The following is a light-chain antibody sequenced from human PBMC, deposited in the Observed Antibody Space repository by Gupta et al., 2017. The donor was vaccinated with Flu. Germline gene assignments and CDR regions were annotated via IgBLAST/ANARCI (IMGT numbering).Light chain of an antibody. V-gene: IGLV2-11*01. Sequence: QSAPTQPRSVSGSPGQSVPISCPGSSNDVGGSNRVSWYQPRPGKAPKLILYDVTERPSGVPDRFSGSKSGNTASLTISGLQADDEADYYCSSHAGRVTWVFGTGTTVTVL. CDR1: SNDVGGSNR. CDR3: SSHAGRVTWV. J-gene: IGLJ1*01. CDR2: DVT.